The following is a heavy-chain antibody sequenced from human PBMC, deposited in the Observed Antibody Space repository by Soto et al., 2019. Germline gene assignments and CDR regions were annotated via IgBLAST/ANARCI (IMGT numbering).Heavy chain of an antibody. J-gene: IGHJ6*02. CDR3: ARWGMYFDRSRHPYHYYYGMDV. CDR1: GGSFSGYY. D-gene: IGHD3-9*01. V-gene: IGHV4-34*01. Sequence: SETLSLTCAVYGGSFSGYYWSWIRQPPGKGLEWIGEINHSGSTNYNPSLKSRVTISVDTSKNQFSLKLSSVTAADTAVYYCARWGMYFDRSRHPYHYYYGMDVWGQGTTVTVSS. CDR2: INHSGST.